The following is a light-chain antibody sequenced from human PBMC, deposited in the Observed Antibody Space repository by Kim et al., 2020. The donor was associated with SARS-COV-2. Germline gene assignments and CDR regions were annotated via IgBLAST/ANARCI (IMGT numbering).Light chain of an antibody. CDR3: QAWDSSGGV. CDR2: QDK. CDR1: KLENKF. Sequence: SYELTQPPSVSVSPGQTATITCSGDKLENKFVAWYHQRPGQSPVLLIYQDKKRPSGIPERFAGSNSGNTATLAISGTETMDEGEYYCQAWDSSGGVFGTGTKVTVL. J-gene: IGLJ1*01. V-gene: IGLV3-1*01.